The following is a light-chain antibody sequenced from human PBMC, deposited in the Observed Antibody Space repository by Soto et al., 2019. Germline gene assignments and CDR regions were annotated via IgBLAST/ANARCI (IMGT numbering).Light chain of an antibody. CDR3: QQWHGFSWT. J-gene: IGKJ1*01. V-gene: IGKV1-5*03. Sequence: DIQMTQSTSTLSASVGDRVTITCRASQNIKYWVAWYQQKPGRAPKFLIYKSSNLESGVTSRFSGSGSVTEFTLTICSLQPDDFATYSRQQWHGFSWTLRQELKEQSK. CDR1: QNIKYW. CDR2: KSS.